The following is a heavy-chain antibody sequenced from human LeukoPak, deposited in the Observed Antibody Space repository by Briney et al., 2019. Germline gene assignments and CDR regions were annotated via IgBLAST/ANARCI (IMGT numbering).Heavy chain of an antibody. V-gene: IGHV4-39*01. J-gene: IGHJ5*02. Sequence: PSETLSLTCAVSGASISSSYWWSWVRQPPGKGLEWIASISYTGRTYYNPSLRSRITISVDTSKNQFSLRLSSVTAADTAVYHCARRGSGRNWFDPWGQGTLVSVSS. CDR2: ISYTGRT. D-gene: IGHD1-26*01. CDR1: GASISSSYW. CDR3: ARRGSGRNWFDP.